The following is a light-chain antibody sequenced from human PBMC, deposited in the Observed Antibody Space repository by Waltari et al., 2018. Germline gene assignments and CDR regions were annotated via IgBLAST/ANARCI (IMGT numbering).Light chain of an antibody. CDR3: AAWDDSLKGVL. CDR2: ADD. V-gene: IGLV1-36*01. CDR1: RSNIGNHA. Sequence: QSVLTQTPSVSDAPRQRVTISCSGSRSNIGNHAVTWYQQVPGKAPKLLVFADDLLPSGVSDRFSGSKSGTSASLAISGLRSEDEGVYFCAAWDDSLKGVLFGGGTKLTVL. J-gene: IGLJ2*01.